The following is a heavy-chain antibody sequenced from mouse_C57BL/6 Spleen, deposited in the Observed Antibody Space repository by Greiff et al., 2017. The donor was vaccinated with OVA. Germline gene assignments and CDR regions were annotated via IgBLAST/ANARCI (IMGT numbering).Heavy chain of an antibody. CDR1: GFTFSSYA. CDR3: TRDDSNPFAY. V-gene: IGHV5-9-1*02. Sequence: EVKLMESGEGLVKPGGSLKLSCAASGFTFSSYAMSWVRQTPEKRLEWVAYISSGGDYIYYADTVKGRFTISRDNARNTLYLQMSSLKSEDTAMYYCTRDDSNPFAYWGQGTLVTVSA. CDR2: ISSGGDYI. J-gene: IGHJ3*01. D-gene: IGHD2-5*01.